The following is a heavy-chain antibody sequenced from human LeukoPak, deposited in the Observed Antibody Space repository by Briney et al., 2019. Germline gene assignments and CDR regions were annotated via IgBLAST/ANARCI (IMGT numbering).Heavy chain of an antibody. CDR2: IYSGGST. Sequence: PGGSLRLSCAASGFTVSSNYMSWVRQAPGKGLEWVSVIYSGGSTYYADSVKGRFTISRDNSKNTLHLQMNSLRAEDTAVYYCARDGTYYYDSSGYYYWGQGTLVTVSS. V-gene: IGHV3-53*01. CDR3: ARDGTYYYDSSGYYY. D-gene: IGHD3-22*01. J-gene: IGHJ4*02. CDR1: GFTVSSNY.